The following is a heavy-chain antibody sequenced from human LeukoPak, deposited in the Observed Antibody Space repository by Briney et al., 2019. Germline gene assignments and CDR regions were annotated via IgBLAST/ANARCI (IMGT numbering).Heavy chain of an antibody. D-gene: IGHD1-26*01. J-gene: IGHJ4*02. V-gene: IGHV3-23*01. CDR1: GFTFSSYA. Sequence: GGSLRLSCAASGFTFSSYAMSWVRQAPGKGLEWVSAISGSGGSTYYADSVKGRFTISRDNSKNTLYLQMNSLRVEDTAIYYCAKDRIVGATTSYDYFDYWGQGTLVTVSS. CDR2: ISGSGGST. CDR3: AKDRIVGATTSYDYFDY.